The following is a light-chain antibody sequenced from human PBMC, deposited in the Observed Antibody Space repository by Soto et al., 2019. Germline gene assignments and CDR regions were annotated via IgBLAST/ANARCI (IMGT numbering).Light chain of an antibody. V-gene: IGLV2-14*01. CDR3: ATWDNLLSAGV. CDR1: SSDVGGYNY. J-gene: IGLJ3*02. CDR2: EVS. Sequence: QSALTQPASVSGSPGQSITISCTGTSSDVGGYNYVSWYQQHPGKAPKLMISEVSYWPSGVSSRFSGSKSGTSATLDITGVQTGDEADYYCATWDNLLSAGVFGGGTKLTVL.